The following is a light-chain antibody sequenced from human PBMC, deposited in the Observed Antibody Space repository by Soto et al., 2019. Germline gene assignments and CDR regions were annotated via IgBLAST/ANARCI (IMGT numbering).Light chain of an antibody. CDR1: QSVSSN. V-gene: IGKV3-15*01. J-gene: IGKJ1*01. CDR3: QQYNNWPPRAWT. Sequence: EIVMTQSTATLSVSPGERATLSCRASQSVSSNLDWYQQKPGQAPRLLIYGASTRATGIPARFSGSGSGTEFTFTISSLQSEDFAVYYCQQYNNWPPRAWTFGQGTKVDIK. CDR2: GAS.